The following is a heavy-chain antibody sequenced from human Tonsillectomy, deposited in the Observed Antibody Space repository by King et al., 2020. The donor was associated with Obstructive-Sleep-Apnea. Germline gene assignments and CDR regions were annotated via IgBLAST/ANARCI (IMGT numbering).Heavy chain of an antibody. Sequence: VQLVESGGGVVQPGRSLRLSCAASGFTFSTYAMHWVRQAPGKGLEWVAVISFDGSNKYYADSVKGRFTISRDNSKNTLFLQMHSLRAEDTAVYYCSRDAQYSTGWLGWFDPWGQGTLVTVSS. CDR1: GFTFSTYA. D-gene: IGHD6-19*01. CDR2: ISFDGSNK. V-gene: IGHV3-30-3*01. J-gene: IGHJ5*02. CDR3: SRDAQYSTGWLGWFDP.